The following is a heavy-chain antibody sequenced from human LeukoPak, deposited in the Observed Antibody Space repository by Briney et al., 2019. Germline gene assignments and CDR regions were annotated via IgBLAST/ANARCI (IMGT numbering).Heavy chain of an antibody. CDR3: ARDLSVGATSSSWFDP. D-gene: IGHD1-26*01. CDR1: GYSFTSYG. Sequence: ASVKVSCKASGYSFTSYGITWVRQAPGQGLEWMGWISAYNGNTNYAQKLQGRVTMTTDTSTSTAYMELRSLRSDDTAMYYCARDLSVGATSSSWFDPWGQGTQVTVSS. CDR2: ISAYNGNT. V-gene: IGHV1-18*01. J-gene: IGHJ5*02.